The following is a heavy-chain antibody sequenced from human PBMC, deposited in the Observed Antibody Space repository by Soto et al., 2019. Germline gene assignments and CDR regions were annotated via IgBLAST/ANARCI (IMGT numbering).Heavy chain of an antibody. CDR2: ISYHGSKK. V-gene: IGHV3-30-3*01. Sequence: QVQLVESGGGVVQPGRSLRLSCAASGFTFSTYAMHWVRQAPGKGLEWVALISYHGSKKYHADSVKGRFTISRDNSKNTLYLHMNHLRPEDTAVYFCARGGTDSTYYYGMDVWGQGTTVTVSS. D-gene: IGHD5-12*01. J-gene: IGHJ6*02. CDR1: GFTFSTYA. CDR3: ARGGTDSTYYYGMDV.